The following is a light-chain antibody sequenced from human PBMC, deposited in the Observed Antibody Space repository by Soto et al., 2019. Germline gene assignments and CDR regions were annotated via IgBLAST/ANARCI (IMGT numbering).Light chain of an antibody. CDR2: GAS. CDR1: QSINSRF. V-gene: IGKV3-20*01. J-gene: IGKJ4*01. CDR3: QQYGSSPLT. Sequence: EIVLTQSPGTLSLSPGERATLSCRASQSINSRFLAWYQQKPGQAPRLLIHGASSRATGIPDRFSGSGSGTDFTLTISRLEPEDFAVYYCQQYGSSPLTFCGGTKVEIK.